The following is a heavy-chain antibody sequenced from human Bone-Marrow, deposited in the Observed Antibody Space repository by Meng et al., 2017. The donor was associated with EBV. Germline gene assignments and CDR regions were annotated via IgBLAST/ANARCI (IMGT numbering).Heavy chain of an antibody. D-gene: IGHD3-22*01. CDR3: ARLDSSGLDY. Sequence: QVRLVESGPEVKKPGASVKVSCKASGYSFTSYAISWVRQAPGQRLEWMGWINAGNGNTKYSQKFQGRVTITRDTSASTAYMELSSLRSEDTAVYYCARLDSSGLDYWGQGTLVTVSS. J-gene: IGHJ4*02. CDR2: INAGNGNT. CDR1: GYSFTSYA. V-gene: IGHV1-3*01.